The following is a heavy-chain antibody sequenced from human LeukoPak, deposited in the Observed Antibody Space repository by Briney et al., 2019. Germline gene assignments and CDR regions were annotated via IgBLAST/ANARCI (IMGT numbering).Heavy chain of an antibody. CDR1: GFTFSSYG. J-gene: IGHJ4*02. Sequence: PGGSLRLSCAASGFTFSSYGMHRVRQAPGKGLEWVAFIRYDGSNKYYADSVKGRFTISRDNSKNTLYLQMNSLRAEDTAVYYCAKDSPLTPPYYYDSSGHEHDYWGQGTLVTVSS. CDR2: IRYDGSNK. D-gene: IGHD3-22*01. V-gene: IGHV3-30*02. CDR3: AKDSPLTPPYYYDSSGHEHDY.